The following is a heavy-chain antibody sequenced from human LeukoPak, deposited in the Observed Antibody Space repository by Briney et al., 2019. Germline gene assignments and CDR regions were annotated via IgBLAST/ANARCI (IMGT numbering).Heavy chain of an antibody. J-gene: IGHJ2*01. Sequence: SETLSLTCTVSGGSISSYYWSWIRQPPGKGLEWIGYIYYSGSTNYNPSLKSRVTISVDTSKNQFSLKLSSVTAADTAVYYCARDGYNLYWYFDLWGRGTLVTVSS. D-gene: IGHD5-24*01. CDR2: IYYSGST. CDR3: ARDGYNLYWYFDL. CDR1: GGSISSYY. V-gene: IGHV4-59*01.